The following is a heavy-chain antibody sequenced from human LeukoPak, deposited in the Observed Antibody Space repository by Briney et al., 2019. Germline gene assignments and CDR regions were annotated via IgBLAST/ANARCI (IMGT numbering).Heavy chain of an antibody. CDR3: ARGGSSGWPPIYYYYYYMDV. J-gene: IGHJ6*03. D-gene: IGHD6-19*01. CDR2: MNPNSGNT. Sequence: ASVKVSCKASVYTFTSYDINWVRQATGQGREWMGEMNPNSGNTRYAQKFQGRVSMTRNTSISTAYMELSSLRSENTAVYYCARGGSSGWPPIYYYYYYMDVWGKGTTVTISS. CDR1: VYTFTSYD. V-gene: IGHV1-8*01.